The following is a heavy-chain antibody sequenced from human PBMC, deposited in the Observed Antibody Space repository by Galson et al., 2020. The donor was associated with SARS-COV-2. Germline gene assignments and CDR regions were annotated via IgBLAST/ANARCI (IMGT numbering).Heavy chain of an antibody. J-gene: IGHJ4*02. CDR1: GFTFSSYE. V-gene: IGHV3-48*03. CDR2: ISSSGSTI. D-gene: IGHD1-20*01. Sequence: GGSLRLSCAASGFTFSSYEMNWVRQAPGKGLEWVSYISSSGSTIYYADSVKGRFTISRDNAKNSLYLQMNSLRAEDTAVYYCARSDNWNDVFDYWGQGTLVTVSS. CDR3: ARSDNWNDVFDY.